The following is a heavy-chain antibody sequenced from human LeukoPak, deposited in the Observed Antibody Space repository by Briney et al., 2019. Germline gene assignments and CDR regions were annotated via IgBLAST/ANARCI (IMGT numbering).Heavy chain of an antibody. CDR1: GYTFINYY. D-gene: IGHD6-13*01. Sequence: ASVKVSCKASGYTFINYYMHWVRQAPGQGLEWMGIINPSGGGTSYAQKFQGRVTMTRDTSTSTVYMEVSSLRSDDTAVYYCARDRGIAEADSFDPWGQGTLVTVSS. CDR2: INPSGGGT. J-gene: IGHJ5*02. CDR3: ARDRGIAEADSFDP. V-gene: IGHV1-46*01.